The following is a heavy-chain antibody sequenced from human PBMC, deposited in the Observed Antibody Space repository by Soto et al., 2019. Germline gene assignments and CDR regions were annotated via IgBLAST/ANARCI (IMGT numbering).Heavy chain of an antibody. CDR2: MNPNSGNT. CDR1: GYTFTSYD. CDR3: ASLRHDYGDYHYYYYVMDV. D-gene: IGHD4-17*01. Sequence: GASVKVSCKASGYTFTSYDINWVRQATGQGLEWMGWMNPNSGNTGYAQKFQGRVTMTRNTSISTAYMELSSLRSEDTAVYYCASLRHDYGDYHYYYYVMDVWGQGTTVTV. J-gene: IGHJ6*02. V-gene: IGHV1-8*01.